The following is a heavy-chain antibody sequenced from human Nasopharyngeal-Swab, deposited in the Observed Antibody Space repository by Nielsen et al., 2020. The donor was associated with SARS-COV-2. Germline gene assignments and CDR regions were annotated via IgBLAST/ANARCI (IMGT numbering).Heavy chain of an antibody. CDR2: IYWDDDK. J-gene: IGHJ5*02. CDR1: GFSLSTSGMG. Sequence: SGPTLVQPTKTLTLTCTFSGFSLSTSGMGVGWIRQPPGKALEWLALIYWDDDKRYSPSLKSRLTITKDTSKNQVVLTMTNMDPVDTATYYCAHRLVGATNNWFDPWGQGTLVTVSS. CDR3: AHRLVGATNNWFDP. V-gene: IGHV2-5*02. D-gene: IGHD1-26*01.